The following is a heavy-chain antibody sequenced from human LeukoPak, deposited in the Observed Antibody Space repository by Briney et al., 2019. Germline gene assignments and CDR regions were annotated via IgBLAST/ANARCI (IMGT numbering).Heavy chain of an antibody. CDR2: IWYDGSNK. CDR3: AREGGDAFDI. J-gene: IGHJ3*02. CDR1: GFTFSSYG. Sequence: GRSLRLSCAASGFTFSSYGMHWVRQAPGTGLEWVAVIWYDGSNKYYADSVKGRFTISRDNSKNTLYLQMNSLRAEDTAVYYCAREGGDAFDIWGQGTMVTVSS. V-gene: IGHV3-33*01. D-gene: IGHD3-16*01.